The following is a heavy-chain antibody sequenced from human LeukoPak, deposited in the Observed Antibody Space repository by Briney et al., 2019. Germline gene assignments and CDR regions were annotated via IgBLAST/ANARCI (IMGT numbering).Heavy chain of an antibody. D-gene: IGHD1-7*01. CDR1: GFTFSDYY. CDR3: ARRYNWNYVFDY. CDR2: ISSSGSTI. J-gene: IGHJ4*02. Sequence: PGGSLRLSCAASGFTFSDYYMSWIRQAPGKGLEWVSYISSSGSTIYYADSVKGRFTISRDNAKNSLYLQMNSLGAEDTAVYYCARRYNWNYVFDYWGQGTLVTVSS. V-gene: IGHV3-11*01.